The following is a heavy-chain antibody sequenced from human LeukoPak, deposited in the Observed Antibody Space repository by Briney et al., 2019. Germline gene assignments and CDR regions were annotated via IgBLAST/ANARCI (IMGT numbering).Heavy chain of an antibody. CDR2: ISYGGRNK. D-gene: IGHD2-2*01. CDR1: GFTFSSYG. J-gene: IGHJ6*02. CDR3: ARDQIPNCSSTSCYVGGYYYYGMDV. Sequence: GSLRLSCAAAGFTFSSYGMQWVRQASGKGLGGGAGISYGGRNKYFCDSVKGRFTISRDNSKNTLYLQMNSLRAEDTAVYYCARDQIPNCSSTSCYVGGYYYYGMDVWGQGTTVTVSS. V-gene: IGHV3-33*05.